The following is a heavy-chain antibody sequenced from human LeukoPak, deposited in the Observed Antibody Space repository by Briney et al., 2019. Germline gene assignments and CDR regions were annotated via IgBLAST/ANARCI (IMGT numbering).Heavy chain of an antibody. J-gene: IGHJ4*02. CDR2: IKSKTDGGTT. D-gene: IGHD6-13*01. CDR3: TTDSSSAGYSV. CDR1: GFTFSNAW. V-gene: IGHV3-15*01. Sequence: KSGGSLRLSCAASGFTFSNAWMSWVRQAPGKGLEWVGRIKSKTDGGTTDYAAPVKDGFTISRDDSKNTLYLQMNSLKTEDTAVYYCTTDSSSAGYSVGGQGTLVTVSS.